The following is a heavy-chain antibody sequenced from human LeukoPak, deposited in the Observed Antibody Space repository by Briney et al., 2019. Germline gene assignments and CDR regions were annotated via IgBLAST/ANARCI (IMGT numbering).Heavy chain of an antibody. CDR2: IYTSGST. CDR3: ARGLVSGPDPWWYFDL. D-gene: IGHD6-19*01. V-gene: IGHV4-4*07. J-gene: IGHJ2*01. CDR1: GGSISSYY. Sequence: SETLSLTCTVSGGSISSYYWSWIRQPAGKGLECIGRIYTSGSTNYNPSLKSRVTMSVDTSKNQFSLKLSSVTAADTAVYYCARGLVSGPDPWWYFDLWGRGTLVTVSS.